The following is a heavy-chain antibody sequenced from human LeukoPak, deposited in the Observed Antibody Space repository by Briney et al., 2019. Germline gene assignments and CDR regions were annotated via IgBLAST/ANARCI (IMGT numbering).Heavy chain of an antibody. CDR2: MYISGSS. J-gene: IGHJ4*02. CDR3: ARVPPDY. Sequence: PSQTLSLTCTVSDGSISSGHYYWSWIRQPAGKGLEWIGRMYISGSSDYNPSLKSRVTISADTSKNQFSLKLSSVTAADTAVYYCARVPPDYWGQGTLVTVSS. CDR1: DGSISSGHYY. V-gene: IGHV4-61*02.